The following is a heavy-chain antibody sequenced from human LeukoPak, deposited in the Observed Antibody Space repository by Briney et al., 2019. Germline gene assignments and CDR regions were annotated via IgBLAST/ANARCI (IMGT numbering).Heavy chain of an antibody. Sequence: GASVKVSFKASGGTFISYAISWVRQAPGQGLEWMGGIIPIFGTANYAQKFQGRVTITTDESTSTAYMELSSLRSEDTAVYYCARPARYYDFWSGYYEDYYMDVWGKGTTVTVSS. CDR2: IIPIFGTA. J-gene: IGHJ6*03. CDR3: ARPARYYDFWSGYYEDYYMDV. D-gene: IGHD3-3*01. CDR1: GGTFISYA. V-gene: IGHV1-69*05.